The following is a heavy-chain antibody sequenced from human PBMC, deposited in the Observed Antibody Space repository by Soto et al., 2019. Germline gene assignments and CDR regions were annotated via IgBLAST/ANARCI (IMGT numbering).Heavy chain of an antibody. D-gene: IGHD2-8*02. CDR1: GASLSSGSYY. Sequence: ASETLSLTCTVSGASLSSGSYYWSWIRQPPGKGLEWIGYFYFTGTTKYNPSLESRVTISADTSKNQFSLNLTSVTAADTAVYYCARISYWVKDYWGQGALVTVS. V-gene: IGHV4-61*01. CDR3: ARISYWVKDY. J-gene: IGHJ4*02. CDR2: FYFTGTT.